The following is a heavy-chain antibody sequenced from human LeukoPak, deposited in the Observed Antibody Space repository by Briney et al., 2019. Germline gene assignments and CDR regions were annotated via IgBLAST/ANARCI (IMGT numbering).Heavy chain of an antibody. J-gene: IGHJ4*02. D-gene: IGHD3-22*01. CDR3: ASYYYDSSGSEYFDY. CDR2: INPNSGGT. V-gene: IGHV1-2*02. CDR1: GFTFSGYY. Sequence: GASVKVSCKASGFTFSGYYMQWVRQAPGQGLEWMGWINPNSGGTNYAQKFQGRVTMTRDTSISTAYMELSRLRSDDTAVYYCASYYYDSSGSEYFDYWGQGTLVTVSS.